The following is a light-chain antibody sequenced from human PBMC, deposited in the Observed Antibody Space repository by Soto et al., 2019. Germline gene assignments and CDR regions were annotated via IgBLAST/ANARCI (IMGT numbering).Light chain of an antibody. CDR3: QQYSAYWT. Sequence: DIQMTQSPSTLSASVGDRVTITCRASRSINRWLAWYQQKSGKAPKLIISDASNLENGVPSRFSGSGSGTEFTLTISSLQSDDFATYYCQQYSAYWTFGQGTKVDIK. CDR1: RSINRW. J-gene: IGKJ1*01. V-gene: IGKV1-5*01. CDR2: DAS.